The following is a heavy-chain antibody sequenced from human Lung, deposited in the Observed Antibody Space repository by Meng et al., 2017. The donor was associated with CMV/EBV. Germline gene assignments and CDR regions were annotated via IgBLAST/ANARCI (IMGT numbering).Heavy chain of an antibody. CDR2: ISYDGSNK. Sequence: GESLKISCAASGFTFRSHAIRWVRQAPGKGLEWVAFISYDGSNKYYPDSVKGRFTISRDNSKYTLYLQMNSLRPEDTAIYYCARGGMGHEYHFDYWGQGTXVTVSS. J-gene: IGHJ4*02. V-gene: IGHV3-30-3*01. CDR3: ARGGMGHEYHFDY. CDR1: GFTFRSHA. D-gene: IGHD2-2*01.